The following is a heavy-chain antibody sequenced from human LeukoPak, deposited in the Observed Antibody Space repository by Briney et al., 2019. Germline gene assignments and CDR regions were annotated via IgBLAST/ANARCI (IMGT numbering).Heavy chain of an antibody. CDR1: GYSFTSYW. Sequence: VESLKISCKGSGYSFTSYWIGWVRQMPGKGLEWMGIIYPGDSDTRYSPSFQGQVTISADKSISTAYLQWSSLKTSDTAMYYCARRYYYDSSGSTLFDYWGQGTLVTVSS. CDR2: IYPGDSDT. J-gene: IGHJ4*02. CDR3: ARRYYYDSSGSTLFDY. V-gene: IGHV5-51*01. D-gene: IGHD3-22*01.